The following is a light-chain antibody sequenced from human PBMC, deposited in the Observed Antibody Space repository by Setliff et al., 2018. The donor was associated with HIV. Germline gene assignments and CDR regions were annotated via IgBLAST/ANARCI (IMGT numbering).Light chain of an antibody. CDR3: CSYAGSRAFDV. J-gene: IGLJ1*01. CDR1: SSDVGGYNY. V-gene: IGLV2-14*03. CDR2: DVS. Sequence: QSVLTQPASVSRTPGQSITISCTGSSSDVGGYNYVSWFQQHPGKAPKLIISDVSKRPSGVSNRFSGSKSGNTASLTISGLQTDDEADYYCCSYAGSRAFDVFGTGTKVTVL.